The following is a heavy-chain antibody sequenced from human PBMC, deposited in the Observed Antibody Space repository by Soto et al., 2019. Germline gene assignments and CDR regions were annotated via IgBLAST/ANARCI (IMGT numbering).Heavy chain of an antibody. J-gene: IGHJ4*02. CDR1: GDSFTGFW. V-gene: IGHV5-51*01. Sequence: GESLKISCKGSGDSFTGFWIGWVRQMPGKGLEWLGSIYPRDSDTRYSPSFQGQVTISADKSLSTAYLQWNSLQASDTAIYYCARQHPLDSRVWFTWGQGTLVTV. CDR3: ARQHPLDSRVWFT. CDR2: IYPRDSDT. D-gene: IGHD6-19*01.